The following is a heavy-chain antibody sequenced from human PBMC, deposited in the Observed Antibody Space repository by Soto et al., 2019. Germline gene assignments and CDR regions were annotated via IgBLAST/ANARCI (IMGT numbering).Heavy chain of an antibody. V-gene: IGHV4-59*01. D-gene: IGHD3-9*01. CDR2: SGST. Sequence: SETLSLTCIVSGGSISSYYWSWIRQPPGKGLEWIGYSGSTNYNPSLKSRVTISVDTSKNQFSLKLSSVTAADTAVYYCARTIYPTASYYYMDVWGKGTTVTVSS. J-gene: IGHJ6*03. CDR3: ARTIYPTASYYYMDV. CDR1: GGSISSYY.